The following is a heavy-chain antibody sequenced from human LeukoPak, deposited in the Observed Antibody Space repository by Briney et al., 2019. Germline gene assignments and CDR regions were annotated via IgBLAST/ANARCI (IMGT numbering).Heavy chain of an antibody. CDR3: ARDMGYCSGGSCPHNAFDI. V-gene: IGHV1-18*01. J-gene: IGHJ3*02. CDR2: ISACNDNT. CDR1: GYTFTNNG. D-gene: IGHD2-15*01. Sequence: ASVKVSCKASGYTFTNNGISWMRQAPGQGLEWMGWISACNDNTNNAQKFQGRVTMTTDTSTSTAYMELRSLRSDDTAVYYCARDMGYCSGGSCPHNAFDIWGQGTMVTVS.